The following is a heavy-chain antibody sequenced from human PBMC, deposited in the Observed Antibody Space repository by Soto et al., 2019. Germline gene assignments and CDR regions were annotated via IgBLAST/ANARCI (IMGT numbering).Heavy chain of an antibody. D-gene: IGHD2-2*01. CDR3: AKHSRETTTCCGED. Sequence: GGTLRLSCAASGVTFSDYAMSWVRQAPGRGLEWVSGVSNSGSSTYYADSVKGRFTISRDNSKNTLYLQMNSLRAEDTAVYYCAKHSRETTTCCGEDWGQGTRVTVSS. CDR1: GVTFSDYA. CDR2: VSNSGSST. J-gene: IGHJ4*02. V-gene: IGHV3-23*01.